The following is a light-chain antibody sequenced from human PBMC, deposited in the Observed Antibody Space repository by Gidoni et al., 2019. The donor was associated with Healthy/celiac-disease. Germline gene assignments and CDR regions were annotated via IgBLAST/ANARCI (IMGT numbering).Light chain of an antibody. Sequence: QSVLTQPPSASGTPGQRVTISCSGSSSNIGSNYVYWYQQLPGTAPKLLIYRNNQRPSVVPDRFSGSKSGTSASLAIIGLRSEDEADYYCAAWDDSLSGHVVFGGGTKLTVL. CDR2: RNN. CDR1: SSNIGSNY. V-gene: IGLV1-47*01. CDR3: AAWDDSLSGHVV. J-gene: IGLJ2*01.